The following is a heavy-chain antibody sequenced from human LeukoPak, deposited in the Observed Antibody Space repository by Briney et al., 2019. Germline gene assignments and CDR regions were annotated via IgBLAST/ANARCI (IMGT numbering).Heavy chain of an antibody. CDR2: IRYDGSNK. D-gene: IGHD2-2*01. V-gene: IGHV3-30*02. Sequence: PGGSLRLSCAASGFTFSSYGMHWVRQAPGKGLEWVAFIRYDGSNKYYADSVKGRFTISRDNSKNTLYLQMNSLRAEDTAVYYCAKDPDIVVVPAAMPNDYWGQGTLVTVSS. J-gene: IGHJ4*02. CDR1: GFTFSSYG. CDR3: AKDPDIVVVPAAMPNDY.